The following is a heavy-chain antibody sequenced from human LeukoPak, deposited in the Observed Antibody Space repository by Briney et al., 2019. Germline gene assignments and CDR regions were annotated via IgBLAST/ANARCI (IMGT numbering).Heavy chain of an antibody. D-gene: IGHD3-16*01. J-gene: IGHJ3*02. V-gene: IGHV1-18*01. CDR1: GYTFTSYG. CDR3: ASPVGLWTDAFDI. CDR2: ISGYNGNT. Sequence: GASVKVSCKASGYTFTSYGISWVRQAPGQGLEWMGWISGYNGNTNYTQKLQGRVSMARDTSTSTAYMELRSLRSDDTAVYYCASPVGLWTDAFDIWGQGTMVTVSS.